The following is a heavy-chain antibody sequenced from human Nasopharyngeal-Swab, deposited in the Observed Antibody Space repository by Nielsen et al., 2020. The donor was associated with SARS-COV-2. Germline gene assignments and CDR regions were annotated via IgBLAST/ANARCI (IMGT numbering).Heavy chain of an antibody. J-gene: IGHJ6*02. V-gene: IGHV3-23*01. CDR2: ISGSGGST. CDR3: AKDLVVVITPNGMDV. Sequence: WIRQPPGKGLEWVSAISGSGGSTYYADSVKGRFTLSRDNSKNPLYLQMNSLRAEDTAVYYCAKDLVVVITPNGMDVWGQGTTVTVSS. D-gene: IGHD3-22*01.